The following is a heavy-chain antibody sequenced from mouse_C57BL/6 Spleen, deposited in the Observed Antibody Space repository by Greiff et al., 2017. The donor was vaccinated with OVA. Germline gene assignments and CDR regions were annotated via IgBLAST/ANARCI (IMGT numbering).Heavy chain of an antibody. CDR1: GYTFTSYW. CDR2: IEPSDSYT. CDR3: ARRGGSSLRYFDY. D-gene: IGHD1-1*01. Sequence: QVQLQQPGAELVKPGASVKLSCKASGYTFTSYWMQWVKQRPGQGLEWIGEIEPSDSYTNYNQKFKGKATLTVDTSSSTAYMQLSSLTSEDSAVYYCARRGGSSLRYFDYWGQGTTLTVSS. J-gene: IGHJ2*01. V-gene: IGHV1-50*01.